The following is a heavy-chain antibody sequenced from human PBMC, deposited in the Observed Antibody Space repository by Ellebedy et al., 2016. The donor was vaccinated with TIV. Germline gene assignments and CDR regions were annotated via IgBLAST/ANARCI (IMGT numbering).Heavy chain of an antibody. J-gene: IGHJ4*02. CDR3: ARDMGRWLQFLGY. CDR2: ISSSSTSI. D-gene: IGHD5-24*01. CDR1: GFTFNSYG. Sequence: GESLKISCAASGFTFNSYGMGWVRQAPGEGLEWVLYISSSSTSIYYADSVKGRFTISRDNAKNSLWLQMNSLRAEDTAVYYCARDMGRWLQFLGYWGQGTLVTVSS. V-gene: IGHV3-48*04.